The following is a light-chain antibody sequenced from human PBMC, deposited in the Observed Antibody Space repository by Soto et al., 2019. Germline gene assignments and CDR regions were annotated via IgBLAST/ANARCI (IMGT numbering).Light chain of an antibody. Sequence: EIVLTPSPGTLSLSPGERATLSCRASQSVGGNYLAWFQQKPGQTPRVLFYGASSRATGIPDRFSGGGSGTDFTLTISRLEPEDFAVYYCQQFSSYPLTFGGGTKVDIK. CDR3: QQFSSYPLT. V-gene: IGKV3-20*01. J-gene: IGKJ4*01. CDR2: GAS. CDR1: QSVGGNY.